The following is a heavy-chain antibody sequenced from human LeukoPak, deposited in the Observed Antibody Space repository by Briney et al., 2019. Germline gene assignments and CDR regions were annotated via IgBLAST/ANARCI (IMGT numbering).Heavy chain of an antibody. J-gene: IGHJ4*02. CDR1: GGSFSGYY. V-gene: IGHV4-34*01. Sequence: SETLPLTCAVYGGSFSGYYWSWIRQPPGKGLEWIGEINHSGSTNYNPSLKSRVTISVDTSKNQFSLKLSSVTAADTAVYYCARHPLGTMIVVAHYYFDYWGQGTLVTVSS. D-gene: IGHD3-22*01. CDR3: ARHPLGTMIVVAHYYFDY. CDR2: INHSGST.